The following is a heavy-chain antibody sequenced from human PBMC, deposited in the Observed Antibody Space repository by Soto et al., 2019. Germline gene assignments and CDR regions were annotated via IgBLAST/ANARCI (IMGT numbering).Heavy chain of an antibody. CDR1: GYSFTSYW. J-gene: IGHJ6*02. Sequence: GESLKISCKGSGYSFTSYWIGWVRQMPGKGLEWMGIIYPGDSDTRYSPSFQGQVTISADKSISTAYLQWSSLKASDTAMYYCARRYYYGSGSWGYYGMDVWGQWTTVTVSS. CDR2: IYPGDSDT. V-gene: IGHV5-51*01. D-gene: IGHD3-10*01. CDR3: ARRYYYGSGSWGYYGMDV.